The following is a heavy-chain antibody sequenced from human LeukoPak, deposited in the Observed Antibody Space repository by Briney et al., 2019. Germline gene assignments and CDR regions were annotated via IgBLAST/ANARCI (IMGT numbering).Heavy chain of an antibody. D-gene: IGHD6-19*01. Sequence: GGSLRLSCAASGFTFSSYGMHWVRQAPGKGLEWVAFIRYDGSNKYYADSVKGRFTISRDNSKNTLYLQMNSLRAEDTAVYYCAKDSPVAVAGADYWGQGTLVTVSS. CDR3: AKDSPVAVAGADY. V-gene: IGHV3-30*02. CDR2: IRYDGSNK. CDR1: GFTFSSYG. J-gene: IGHJ4*02.